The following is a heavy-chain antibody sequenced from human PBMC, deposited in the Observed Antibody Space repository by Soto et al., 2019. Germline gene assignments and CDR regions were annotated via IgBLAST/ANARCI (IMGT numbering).Heavy chain of an antibody. Sequence: PAETLSLTCTVSGGAVISGSYYWSGLRQAPGKGLEWIGYIYYSGSTNYNPSLKSRVTITVDTSKNQFSLKLSSVTAANTAVYYCARETKVATGRPFDYWGQGTLVTVSS. CDR3: ARETKVATGRPFDY. V-gene: IGHV4-61*01. CDR1: GGAVISGSYY. J-gene: IGHJ4*02. D-gene: IGHD5-12*01. CDR2: IYYSGST.